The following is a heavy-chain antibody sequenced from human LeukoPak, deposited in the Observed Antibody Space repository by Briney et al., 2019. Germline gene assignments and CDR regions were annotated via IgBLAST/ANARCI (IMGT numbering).Heavy chain of an antibody. CDR3: ARDHPTQDYYDSSGYYGY. CDR1: GGSFSGYY. V-gene: IGHV4-34*01. D-gene: IGHD3-22*01. Sequence: SETLSLTCAVYGGSFSGYYRSWIRQPPGKGLEWIGEINHSGSTNYNPSLKSRVTISVDTSKNQFSLKLSSVTAADTAVYYCARDHPTQDYYDSSGYYGYWGQGTLVTVSS. J-gene: IGHJ4*02. CDR2: INHSGST.